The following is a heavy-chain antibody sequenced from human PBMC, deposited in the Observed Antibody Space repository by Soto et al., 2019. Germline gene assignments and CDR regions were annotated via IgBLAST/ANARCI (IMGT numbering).Heavy chain of an antibody. CDR1: GFTFSSYG. CDR3: AKHDYSNSR. J-gene: IGHJ4*02. V-gene: IGHV3-30*18. D-gene: IGHD4-4*01. CDR2: ISYDGSNK. Sequence: QVQLVESGGGVVQPGRSLRLSCAASGFTFSSYGMHWVRQAPGKGLEWVAVISYDGSNKYYADSVKGRFTISRDNSKNTLYLQMNSLRAEDTAVYYCAKHDYSNSRWGQGTLVTVSS.